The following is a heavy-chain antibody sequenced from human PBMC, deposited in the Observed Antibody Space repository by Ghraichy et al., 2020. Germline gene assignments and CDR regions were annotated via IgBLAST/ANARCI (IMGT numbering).Heavy chain of an antibody. D-gene: IGHD2-2*01. Sequence: SETLSLTCTVSGGSLSSGTYYWSWIRQPPGKGLEWIGYISYIGSTNYDPSLKSRVSISMDTSKNQFSLKLNSVTAADTAIYYCVRANGRYCLGTSCSTDWLDPWGQGTLVTVSS. J-gene: IGHJ5*02. V-gene: IGHV4-61*01. CDR3: VRANGRYCLGTSCSTDWLDP. CDR2: ISYIGST. CDR1: GGSLSSGTYY.